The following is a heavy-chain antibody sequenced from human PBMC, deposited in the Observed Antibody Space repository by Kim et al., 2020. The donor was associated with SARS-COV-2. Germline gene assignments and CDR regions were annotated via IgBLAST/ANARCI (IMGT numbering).Heavy chain of an antibody. D-gene: IGHD6-13*01. V-gene: IGHV4-31*03. J-gene: IGHJ5*02. CDR2: ILYTGAT. CDR1: GGSIGSDVYY. Sequence: SETLSLTCTVSGGSIGSDVYYWSWIRQFPGRGLEWIAYILYTGATYYNPSLKSRITISVDTSKGQFSLSLSSVTAADTAVYYCASYGGSVRLFDPWGQGSLVTV. CDR3: ASYGGSVRLFDP.